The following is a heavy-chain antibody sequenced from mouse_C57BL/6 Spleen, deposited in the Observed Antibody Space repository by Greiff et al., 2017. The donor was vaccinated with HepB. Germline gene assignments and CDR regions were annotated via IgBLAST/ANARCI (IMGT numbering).Heavy chain of an antibody. Sequence: EVKLMESGPELVKPGASVKISCKASGYSFTDYNMNWVKQSNGKSLEWIGVINPNYGTTSYNQKFKGKATLTVDQSSSTAYMQLNSLTSEDSAVYYCARRADLLRYFDVWGTGTTVTVSS. CDR1: GYSFTDYN. CDR3: ARRADLLRYFDV. CDR2: INPNYGTT. D-gene: IGHD1-1*01. V-gene: IGHV1-39*01. J-gene: IGHJ1*03.